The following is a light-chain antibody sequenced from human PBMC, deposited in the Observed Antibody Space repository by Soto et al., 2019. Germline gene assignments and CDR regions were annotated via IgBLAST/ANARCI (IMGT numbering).Light chain of an antibody. V-gene: IGKV3-11*01. Sequence: EIVLTQSPATLSLSPGERATLSCRASQSVSSYLAWYQQKPGQAPRLLIYDASNRATGIPARFSGSGSGTDFTLTISSLEPEDFAVYYCQQYNNWLPITFGQGTRLE. CDR2: DAS. CDR1: QSVSSY. CDR3: QQYNNWLPIT. J-gene: IGKJ5*01.